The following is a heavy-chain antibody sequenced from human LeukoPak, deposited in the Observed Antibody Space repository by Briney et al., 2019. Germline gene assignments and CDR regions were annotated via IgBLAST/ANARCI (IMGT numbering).Heavy chain of an antibody. Sequence: GASVKVSCKASGGTFSSYAISWVRQAPGQGLEWMGGIIPIFGTANYAQKFQGRVTITADKSTSTAYMELSSLRSEDTAVYYCARSRFGELTNWFDPWGQGTLVTVSS. CDR3: ARSRFGELTNWFDP. D-gene: IGHD3-10*01. CDR1: GGTFSSYA. J-gene: IGHJ5*02. CDR2: IIPIFGTA. V-gene: IGHV1-69*06.